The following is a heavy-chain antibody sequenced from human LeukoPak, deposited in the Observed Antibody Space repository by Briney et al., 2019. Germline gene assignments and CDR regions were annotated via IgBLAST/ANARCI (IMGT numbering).Heavy chain of an antibody. CDR2: ISSSSSTI. J-gene: IGHJ4*02. CDR1: GFTFSSYS. D-gene: IGHD5/OR15-5a*01. Sequence: GGSLRLSCAASGFTFSSYSMNWVRQAPGKGLEWVSYISSSSSTIYYADSVKGRFTISRDNAKNSLYLQMNSLRAEDTAVYYCAKVSYLAPFDYWGQGTLVTVSS. V-gene: IGHV3-48*01. CDR3: AKVSYLAPFDY.